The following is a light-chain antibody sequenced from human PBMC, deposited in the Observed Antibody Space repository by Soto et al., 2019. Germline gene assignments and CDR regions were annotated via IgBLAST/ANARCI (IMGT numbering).Light chain of an antibody. V-gene: IGKV3-20*01. Sequence: EIVLTQSPATLSLSPGERATLSCRASQSVSSYLAWYQQKPGQAPRLLIYGASNRATGIPDRFSGSGSGTDFTLTISRLEPEDFGVYYCQQYGDRPWTFGQGTKVDIK. CDR3: QQYGDRPWT. J-gene: IGKJ1*01. CDR2: GAS. CDR1: QSVSSY.